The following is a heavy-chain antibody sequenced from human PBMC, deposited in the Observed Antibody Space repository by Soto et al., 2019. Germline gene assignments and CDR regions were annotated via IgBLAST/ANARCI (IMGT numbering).Heavy chain of an antibody. Sequence: EVQLVESGGGWVQPGGSLRLSCAASGFTFSAHYMDWVRQAPGKGLEWVGRIKNKANSYTTEYAASVEGRFTISREDSQNSLYLQMNSLKTEDTAVYYCARVSLVGPSGGRYFDYWGQGSQVAVSS. J-gene: IGHJ4*02. V-gene: IGHV3-72*01. CDR3: ARVSLVGPSGGRYFDY. CDR2: IKNKANSYTT. CDR1: GFTFSAHY. D-gene: IGHD1-26*01.